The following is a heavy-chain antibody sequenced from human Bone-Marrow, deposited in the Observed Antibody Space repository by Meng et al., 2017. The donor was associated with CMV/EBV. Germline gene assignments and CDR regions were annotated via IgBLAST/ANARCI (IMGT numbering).Heavy chain of an antibody. V-gene: IGHV3-30-3*01. Sequence: GESLKISCAASGFTFSSYAMHWVRQAPGKGLEWVAVISYDGSNKYYADSVKGRFTISRDNAKNSLYLQMNSLRAEDTAVYYCARALGVVGAIGSFQHWGQGTLVTVSS. D-gene: IGHD1-26*01. J-gene: IGHJ1*01. CDR2: ISYDGSNK. CDR1: GFTFSSYA. CDR3: ARALGVVGAIGSFQH.